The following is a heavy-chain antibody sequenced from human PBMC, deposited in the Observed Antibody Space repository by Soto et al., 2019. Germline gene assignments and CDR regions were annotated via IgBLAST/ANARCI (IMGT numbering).Heavy chain of an antibody. Sequence: GGSLRLSCAVSGFTFSSYGMHWVRQAPGKGLEWVAVISYDGSNKYYADSVKGRFTISRDNSKNTLYLQMNSLRAEDTAVYYCAKRSVTEGHDAFDLWGQGTMVTVSS. CDR3: AKRSVTEGHDAFDL. V-gene: IGHV3-30*18. CDR2: ISYDGSNK. J-gene: IGHJ3*01. D-gene: IGHD4-17*01. CDR1: GFTFSSYG.